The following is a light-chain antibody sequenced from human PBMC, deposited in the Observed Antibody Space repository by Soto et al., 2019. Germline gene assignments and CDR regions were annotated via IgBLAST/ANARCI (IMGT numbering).Light chain of an antibody. CDR3: CSYAGSYTV. CDR2: DVS. Sequence: QSALTQPRSVSGSPGQSVTISCTGTSSDVGGYNYVSWYQQHPGKAPQLMIYDVSKRPSGVPDRVSGSKSGNTASLTISGLQAEDEADYYCCSYAGSYTVFGGGTKLTVL. CDR1: SSDVGGYNY. V-gene: IGLV2-11*01. J-gene: IGLJ3*02.